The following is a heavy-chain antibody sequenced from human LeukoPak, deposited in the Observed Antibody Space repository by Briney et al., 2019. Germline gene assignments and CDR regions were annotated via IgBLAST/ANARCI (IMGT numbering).Heavy chain of an antibody. CDR2: IYHSGST. CDR1: GYSISSGYY. CDR3: ARVSDSSGYPPGD. D-gene: IGHD3-22*01. Sequence: SETLSLTCAVSGYSISSGYYWGWIRQPPGKGREWIGSIYHSGSTYYNPSLKSRVTLSVDTSKNQFSLKLSSVTAAATAVSYCARVSDSSGYPPGDWGQGTLVTVSS. V-gene: IGHV4-38-2*01. J-gene: IGHJ4*02.